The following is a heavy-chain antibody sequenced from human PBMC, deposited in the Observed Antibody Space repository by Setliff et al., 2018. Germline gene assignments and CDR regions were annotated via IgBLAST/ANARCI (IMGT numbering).Heavy chain of an antibody. D-gene: IGHD3-10*01. CDR2: VYTNGGS. CDR1: GGSICSGSYY. V-gene: IGHV4-61*02. Sequence: PSETLSLTCTVSGGSICSGSYYWSWIRHPAGKGLEWIGRVYTNGGSDYNPFLKSRVSISLDTSKNQFSLKLISVTAADTAVYYCARRDGSIIYREFFDYWGQGALVTVSS. CDR3: ARRDGSIIYREFFDY. J-gene: IGHJ4*02.